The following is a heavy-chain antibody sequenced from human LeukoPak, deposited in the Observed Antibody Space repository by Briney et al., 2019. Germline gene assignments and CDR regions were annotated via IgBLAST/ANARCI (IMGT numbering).Heavy chain of an antibody. Sequence: GGSLRLSCEASGFSFRSFAMSWVRQAPGKGLEWLSGISASGHYIYQADSVKGRFTISRDNSKNTLYLEINSLKVEDTAAYYCARDGSWGDYQFYFYMDVWGKGTTVTVSS. D-gene: IGHD2-2*01. V-gene: IGHV3-23*01. J-gene: IGHJ6*03. CDR1: GFSFRSFA. CDR3: ARDGSWGDYQFYFYMDV. CDR2: ISASGHYI.